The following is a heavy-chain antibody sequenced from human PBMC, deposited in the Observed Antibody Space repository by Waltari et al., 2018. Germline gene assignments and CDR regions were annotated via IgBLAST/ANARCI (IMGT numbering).Heavy chain of an antibody. Sequence: EGQLVDSGGGLVKPGGSLRLSCAAPGFDFNTYAMNWVRQAPGKGLEWVADISSSTTFIHYADSVKGRFTISRDNAQRSLYLQMDSLRAEDTAVYYCVREKSASGTGWFDPWGQGVLVTVSS. V-gene: IGHV3-21*02. D-gene: IGHD6-13*01. CDR3: VREKSASGTGWFDP. J-gene: IGHJ5*02. CDR2: ISSSTTFI. CDR1: GFDFNTYA.